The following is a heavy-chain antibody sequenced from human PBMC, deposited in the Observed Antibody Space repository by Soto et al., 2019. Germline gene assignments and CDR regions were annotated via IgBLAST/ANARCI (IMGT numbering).Heavy chain of an antibody. CDR2: INXXTXVX. D-gene: IGHD6-13*01. CDR1: RFTLSCHY. Sequence: EASVKVSCEASRFTLSCHYLHSARQAPGQGLEWXGXINXXTXVXXXEXXXXGRVTMTRDTSIRTAYMGLSWLRPDDTAIYSSARKRIAASATFDHWRQGTLASV. V-gene: IGHV1-2*02. CDR3: ARKRIAASATFDH. J-gene: IGHJ4*02.